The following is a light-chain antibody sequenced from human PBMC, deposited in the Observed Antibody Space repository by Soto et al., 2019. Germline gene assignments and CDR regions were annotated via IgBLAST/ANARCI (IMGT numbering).Light chain of an antibody. CDR2: DSS. J-gene: IGKJ1*01. V-gene: IGKV1-5*01. CDR3: QQYDGYSPQT. Sequence: IQMTQSPSTLSASVGDRVTITCRASQSVRNWLAWYQQKPGRAPHLLIYDSSTLEPGVPSRFRGSGSGTEFTLTINGLQPDDFGTYYCQQYDGYSPQTFGQGTKVDIK. CDR1: QSVRNW.